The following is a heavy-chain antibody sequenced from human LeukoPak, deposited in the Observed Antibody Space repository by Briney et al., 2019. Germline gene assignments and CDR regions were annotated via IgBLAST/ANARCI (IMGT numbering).Heavy chain of an antibody. V-gene: IGHV3-7*01. CDR3: ARGLVVVAATLGY. CDR1: GFTFSSYW. D-gene: IGHD2-15*01. CDR2: IKQDGSEK. J-gene: IGHJ4*02. Sequence: GGSLRLSCAASGFTFSSYWMSWVRQAPGKGLEWVANIKQDGSEKYYVDSVKGRFTIPRDNAKNSLYLQMNSLRAEDTAVYYCARGLVVVAATLGYWGQGTLVTVSS.